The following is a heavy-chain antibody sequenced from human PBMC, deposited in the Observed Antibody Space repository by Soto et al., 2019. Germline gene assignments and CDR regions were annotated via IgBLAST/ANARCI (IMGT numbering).Heavy chain of an antibody. Sequence: ASLKVSCKASGGAFSSYAISWVRQAPGQGLEWMGGIIPIFGTANYAQKFQGRVTITADESTSTAYMELSSLRSEDTAVYYCARTRIAAAGSYYFDYWGQGTLVTVSS. CDR2: IIPIFGTA. D-gene: IGHD6-13*01. J-gene: IGHJ4*02. V-gene: IGHV1-69*13. CDR3: ARTRIAAAGSYYFDY. CDR1: GGAFSSYA.